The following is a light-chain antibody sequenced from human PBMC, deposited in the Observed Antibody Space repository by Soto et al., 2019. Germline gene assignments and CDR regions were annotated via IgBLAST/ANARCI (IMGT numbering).Light chain of an antibody. CDR1: QSVNST. V-gene: IGKV3-15*01. CDR3: QHDNNWPST. CDR2: GAS. J-gene: IGKJ2*01. Sequence: ERGMTQSPATLSVSAGEIATLSCRSSQSVNSTLAWYQQKPGQAPRLLIYGASTRANGITARVSGSWSGTDSTLTISSLQSEDSAVYYGQHDNNWPSTFGQGTELEIK.